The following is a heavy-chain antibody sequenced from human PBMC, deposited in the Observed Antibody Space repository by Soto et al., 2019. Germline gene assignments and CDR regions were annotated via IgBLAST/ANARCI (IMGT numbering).Heavy chain of an antibody. V-gene: IGHV3-74*01. Sequence: GGSLRLSCAASGFTFRSYWMHWVRQAPGGGLVWVSRVNSDGRSTTYADSVKGRFTISRDNAKNTLYLQMNSLRAEDTAVYYCARERAYYDILTGFEVGYGMDVWGQGTTVTVSS. J-gene: IGHJ6*02. CDR3: ARERAYYDILTGFEVGYGMDV. CDR2: VNSDGRST. CDR1: GFTFRSYW. D-gene: IGHD3-9*01.